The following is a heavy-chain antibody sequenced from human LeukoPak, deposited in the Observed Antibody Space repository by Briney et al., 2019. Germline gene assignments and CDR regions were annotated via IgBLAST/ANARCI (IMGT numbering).Heavy chain of an antibody. D-gene: IGHD1-20*01. CDR1: GFTFSSYW. Sequence: GGSLRLSCAASGFTFSSYWMNWARQAPGKGLEWVASINHNGNVNYYVDSVKGRFTISRDNAKNSLYLQMNSLRAEDTAVYYCARRRYNWNAIDYWGQGTLVTVSS. CDR2: INHNGNVN. CDR3: ARRRYNWNAIDY. V-gene: IGHV3-7*03. J-gene: IGHJ4*02.